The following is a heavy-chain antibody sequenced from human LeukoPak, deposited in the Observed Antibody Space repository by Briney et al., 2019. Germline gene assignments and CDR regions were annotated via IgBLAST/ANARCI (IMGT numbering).Heavy chain of an antibody. Sequence: HPGGSLRLFCAASGFTVISNYMSWVRQAPGKGLEWVSVIYSGGSTYYADSVKGRFTISRDNSKNTLYLQMNGLRAEDTAVYYCARGSRSSGRFDYWGQGRLGTVSS. J-gene: IGHJ4*02. D-gene: IGHD6-19*01. CDR1: GFTVISNY. CDR3: ARGSRSSGRFDY. CDR2: IYSGGST. V-gene: IGHV3-53*01.